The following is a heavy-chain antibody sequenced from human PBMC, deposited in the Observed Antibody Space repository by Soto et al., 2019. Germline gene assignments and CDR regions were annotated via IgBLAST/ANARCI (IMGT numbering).Heavy chain of an antibody. CDR1: GFTFSSYA. CDR3: AREGASLF. J-gene: IGHJ4*02. V-gene: IGHV3-23*01. Sequence: GGSLRLSCAASGFTFSSYAMSWVRQAPGKGLVWVARLKGGGGYTDYADSVKGRFTISRDNAKNMLYLQMNSLRVEDTAVYYCAREGASLFWGQGTPVTVSS. CDR2: LKGGGGYT.